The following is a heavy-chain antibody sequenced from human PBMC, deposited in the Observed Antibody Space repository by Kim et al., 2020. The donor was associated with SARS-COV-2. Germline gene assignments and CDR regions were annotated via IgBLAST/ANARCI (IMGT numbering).Heavy chain of an antibody. CDR1: GGSISSYY. Sequence: SETLSLTCTVSGGSISSYYWSWIRQPPGKGLEWIGYIYYSGSTNYNPSLKSRVTISVDTSKNQFSLKLSSVTAADTAVYYCARGAKSWEQQLGHSNLDY. J-gene: IGHJ4*01. CDR2: IYYSGST. CDR3: ARGAKSWEQQLGHSNLDY. D-gene: IGHD6-13*01. V-gene: IGHV4-59*13.